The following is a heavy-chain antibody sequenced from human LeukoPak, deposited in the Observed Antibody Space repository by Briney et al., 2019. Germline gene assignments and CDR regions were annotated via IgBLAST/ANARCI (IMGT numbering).Heavy chain of an antibody. CDR3: ARVVRNYGSGRNYYFDY. V-gene: IGHV4-39*01. J-gene: IGHJ4*02. CDR2: IYYSGST. Sequence: SETLSLTCTVSGGSISSSSYYWGWIRQPPGKGLEWIGSIYYSGSTYYNPSLKSRVTISVDASKNQFSLKLSSVTAADTAVYYCARVVRNYGSGRNYYFDYWGQGTLVTVSS. D-gene: IGHD3-10*01. CDR1: GGSISSSSYY.